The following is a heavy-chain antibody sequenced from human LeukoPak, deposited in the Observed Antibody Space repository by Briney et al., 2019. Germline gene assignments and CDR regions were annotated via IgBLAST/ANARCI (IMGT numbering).Heavy chain of an antibody. CDR2: IDNSGDYT. V-gene: IGHV3-23*01. J-gene: IGHJ4*02. CDR1: GFIYNTYA. D-gene: IGHD3-22*01. CDR3: AKDRPNYYGSNGHYYRRDGDY. Sequence: PGGSLRLSCAVSGFIYNTYAMTWVRQAPGKGLEWVSSIDNSGDYTYYADSVKGRFTISRDNSENMLYLQMNSLRVEDTAVYFCAKDRPNYYGSNGHYYRRDGDYWGQGTLVTVSS.